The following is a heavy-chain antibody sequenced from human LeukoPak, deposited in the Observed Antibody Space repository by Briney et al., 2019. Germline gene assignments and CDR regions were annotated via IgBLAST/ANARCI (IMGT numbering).Heavy chain of an antibody. D-gene: IGHD2-15*01. CDR2: IYYSGST. V-gene: IGHV4-59*08. Sequence: ASETLSLTCTVSGGSISSYYWSWIRQPPGKGLEWIGYIYYSGSTNYNPSLKSRVTMSIDTSKSQFSLKLSSVTAADTAVYYCVRSVLGRSSGDSCSRFRDVWGKGTTVTVSS. J-gene: IGHJ6*04. CDR3: VRSVLGRSSGDSCSRFRDV. CDR1: GGSISSYY.